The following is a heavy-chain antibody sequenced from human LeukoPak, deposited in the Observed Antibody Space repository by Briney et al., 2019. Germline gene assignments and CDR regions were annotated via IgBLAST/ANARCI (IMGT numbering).Heavy chain of an antibody. CDR2: MNPNSGKT. CDR1: GYTFTNYD. CDR3: ARLGGNYDILTGYTWFDP. J-gene: IGHJ5*02. Sequence: ASVKVSCKASGYTFTNYDINWLRQATGQGLEWMGWMNPNSGKTGYAQRFQGRVTMTRNTSISTAYMELSSLRSEDTAVYYCARLGGNYDILTGYTWFDPWGQGTLVTVSS. V-gene: IGHV1-8*02. D-gene: IGHD3-9*01.